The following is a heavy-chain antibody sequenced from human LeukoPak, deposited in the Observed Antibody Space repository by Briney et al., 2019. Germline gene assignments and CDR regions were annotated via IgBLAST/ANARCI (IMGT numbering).Heavy chain of an antibody. CDR2: MNPNSGNT. CDR1: GYTLTSYD. D-gene: IGHD3-9*01. J-gene: IGHJ6*03. CDR3: ARANPRHFDWLLFPRYYYYYMDV. Sequence: ASVKVSCKASGYTLTSYDINWVRQATGQGLEWMGWMNPNSGNTGYAQKFQGRVTMTRNTSISTAYMELSSLRSEDTAVYYCARANPRHFDWLLFPRYYYYYMDVWGKGTTVTISS. V-gene: IGHV1-8*01.